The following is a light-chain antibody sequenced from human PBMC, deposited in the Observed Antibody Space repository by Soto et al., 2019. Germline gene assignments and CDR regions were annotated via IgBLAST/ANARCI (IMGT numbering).Light chain of an antibody. Sequence: DIVMTQSPDSLAVSLGERATINCKSSQSVLYSSNNKNYLAWYQQKPGQPPKLLIYWASTRESGVPDRFSGSGSGTDFTRTIISLQAEDVAVYYCHQYYSTPRVTFGPGTKVDIK. V-gene: IGKV4-1*01. CDR2: WAS. J-gene: IGKJ3*01. CDR3: HQYYSTPRVT. CDR1: QSVLYSSNNKNY.